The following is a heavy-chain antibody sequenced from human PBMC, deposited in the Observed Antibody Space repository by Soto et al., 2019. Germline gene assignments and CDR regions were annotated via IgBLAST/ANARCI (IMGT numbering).Heavy chain of an antibody. Sequence: LGESLKISCRGSGYTFTSYWSGWVRQLPGKGLEWIGSIYPGDSETKYSPSFHGQITISADSSISIAYLQWSSRKASDTAMYFCARLSRFNYGYLNCGTDYWGQGT. V-gene: IGHV5-51*01. CDR2: IYPGDSET. D-gene: IGHD5-18*01. J-gene: IGHJ4*02. CDR1: GYTFTSYW. CDR3: ARLSRFNYGYLNCGTDY.